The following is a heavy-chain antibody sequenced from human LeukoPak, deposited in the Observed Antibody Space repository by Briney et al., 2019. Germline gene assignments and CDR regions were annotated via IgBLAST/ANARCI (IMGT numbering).Heavy chain of an antibody. J-gene: IGHJ5*01. CDR3: ARDESGSYS. D-gene: IGHD1-26*01. Sequence: GGTLRLSCAASGFTFSSYGMSWVRQAPGKGLEWVSAISGSGGSTYYADSVKGRFTISRDNSKNTLYLQMNSLRAEDTAVYYCARDESGSYSGGQGTLVTVSS. V-gene: IGHV3-23*01. CDR1: GFTFSSYG. CDR2: ISGSGGST.